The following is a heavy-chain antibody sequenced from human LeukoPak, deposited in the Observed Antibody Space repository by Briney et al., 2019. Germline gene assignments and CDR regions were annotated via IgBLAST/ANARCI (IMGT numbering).Heavy chain of an antibody. CDR1: GGSISSYY. V-gene: IGHV4-59*12. Sequence: KPSETLSLTCTVSGGSISSYYWSWIRQPPGKGLEWIGYIYSSENTNYNPSLKSRVTMSLDTSKNQFSLKLSSVTAADTAVYYCARAPQLTGRLDSWGQGTLVTVSS. J-gene: IGHJ4*02. D-gene: IGHD7-27*01. CDR2: IYSSENT. CDR3: ARAPQLTGRLDS.